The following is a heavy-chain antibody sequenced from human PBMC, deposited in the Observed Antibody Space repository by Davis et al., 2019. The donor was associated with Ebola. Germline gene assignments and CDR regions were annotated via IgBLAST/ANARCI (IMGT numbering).Heavy chain of an antibody. D-gene: IGHD4-23*01. V-gene: IGHV4-34*01. Sequence: SEPLSPTCAVYGGSFSGYFWSWNRQPPGEGLEWFGEMNHIGSTNYHPSLKSRVTISVDTSKNQFSLKLSSVTAADTAVYYCARGPYGGYSISVGAFDVWGHGTMVTVSS. J-gene: IGHJ3*01. CDR2: MNHIGST. CDR3: ARGPYGGYSISVGAFDV. CDR1: GGSFSGYF.